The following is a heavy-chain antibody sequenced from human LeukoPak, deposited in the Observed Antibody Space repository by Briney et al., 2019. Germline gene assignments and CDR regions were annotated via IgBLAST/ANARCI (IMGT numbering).Heavy chain of an antibody. D-gene: IGHD4-17*01. V-gene: IGHV3-7*01. CDR1: GFTFSSYW. J-gene: IGHJ4*02. CDR2: IKQDGSEK. Sequence: PGGSLRLPCAASGFTFSSYWMSWVRQAPGKGLEWVANIKQDGSEKYYVDSVKGRFTISRDNAKNSLYLQMNSLRAEDTAVYYCAREPHDYGDYFDYWGQGTLVTVSS. CDR3: AREPHDYGDYFDY.